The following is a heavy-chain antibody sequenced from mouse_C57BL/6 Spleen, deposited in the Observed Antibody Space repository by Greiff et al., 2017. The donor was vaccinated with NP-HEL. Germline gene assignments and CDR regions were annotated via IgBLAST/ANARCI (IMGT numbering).Heavy chain of an antibody. D-gene: IGHD3-2*02. Sequence: QVQLKQSGAELVRPGASVKLSCKASGYTFTDYYINWVKQRPGQGLEWIARIYPGSGNTYYNEKFKGKATLTAEKSSSTAYMQLSSLTSEDSAVYFCARRGSSGYWFAYWGQGTLVTVSA. J-gene: IGHJ3*01. CDR3: ARRGSSGYWFAY. V-gene: IGHV1-76*01. CDR1: GYTFTDYY. CDR2: IYPGSGNT.